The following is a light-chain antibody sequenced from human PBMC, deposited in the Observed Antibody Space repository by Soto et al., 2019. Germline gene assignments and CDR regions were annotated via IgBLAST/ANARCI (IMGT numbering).Light chain of an antibody. CDR3: AAWDDSLSGAV. J-gene: IGLJ7*01. CDR1: RSNIGSSS. V-gene: IGLV1-47*01. CDR2: KNT. Sequence: QSVLTQPPSASGTPGQRVTISCSGSRSNIGSSSVYWYQQLPGTAPKLLIYKNTQRPSWVPDRFSGSKSGTSASLAISGRRSEDEADYYCAAWDDSLSGAVFGGGTQLTVL.